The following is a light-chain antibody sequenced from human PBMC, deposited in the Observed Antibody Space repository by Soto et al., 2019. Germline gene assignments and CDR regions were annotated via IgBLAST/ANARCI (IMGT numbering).Light chain of an antibody. V-gene: IGLV2-18*02. Sequence: QSALTQPPSVSGSPGQSVTISWTGTSSDIGSYDRVSWYQQTPGTAPKLMIYEVNHRPSGVPARFSGSKSGNTASLTISGLQADDEADYYCSAYTTSWTYVFGTGTKLTVL. CDR2: EVN. J-gene: IGLJ1*01. CDR1: SSDIGSYDR. CDR3: SAYTTSWTYV.